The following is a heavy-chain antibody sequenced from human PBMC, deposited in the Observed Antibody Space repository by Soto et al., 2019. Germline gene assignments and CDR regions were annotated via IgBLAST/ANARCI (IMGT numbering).Heavy chain of an antibody. V-gene: IGHV2-26*01. D-gene: IGHD1-1*01. CDR1: GFSLSSARMG. CDR3: ARIQGFGWNYDYYFYMDV. J-gene: IGHJ6*03. CDR2: IFSNDKK. Sequence: ESGPTLVNPTETLTLTCAVSGFSLSSARMGVSWVRQPPGKALEWLAHIFSNDKKSYSTSLKSRLTVSKDTSKSQVVLTMTNMDPVDTATYYCARIQGFGWNYDYYFYMDVWGKGTTVTVSS.